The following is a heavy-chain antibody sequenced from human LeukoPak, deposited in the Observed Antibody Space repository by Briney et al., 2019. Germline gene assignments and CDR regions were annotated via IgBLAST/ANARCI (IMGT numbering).Heavy chain of an antibody. CDR3: ARRRYCSSTSCSPGAFDI. CDR1: GYTFTGYY. D-gene: IGHD2-2*01. Sequence: ASVKVSCKASGYTFTGYYIHWLRQAPGQGREWMGRINPSTGGPNYEQKFQGRVTMTRETSISTAYMELSSLRSDDTAVYYCARRRYCSSTSCSPGAFDIWGQGTMVTVSS. J-gene: IGHJ3*02. CDR2: INPSTGGP. V-gene: IGHV1-2*02.